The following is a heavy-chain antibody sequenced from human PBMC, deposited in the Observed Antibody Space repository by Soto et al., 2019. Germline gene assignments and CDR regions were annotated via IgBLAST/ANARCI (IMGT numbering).Heavy chain of an antibody. CDR3: ARGSFDYDILTPVPYYYYGMDV. Sequence: SVKVSCKASGYTFSNYGFSWMRQAPGQGLEWMGWINPSVGNRNYAQKFEGRVTITADESTSTAYMELSSLRSEDTAVYYCARGSFDYDILTPVPYYYYGMDVWGQGTTVTVSS. D-gene: IGHD3-9*01. J-gene: IGHJ6*02. CDR1: GYTFSNYG. V-gene: IGHV1-69*13. CDR2: INPSVGNR.